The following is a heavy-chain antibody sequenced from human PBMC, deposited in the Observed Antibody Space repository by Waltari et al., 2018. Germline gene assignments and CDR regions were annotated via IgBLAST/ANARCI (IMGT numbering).Heavy chain of an antibody. V-gene: IGHV4-4*07. Sequence: QLHLQESGPGLVKPSETLSLTCTVSGGSTSRDYWNWIRQPAGKWLDGIGRIPIRGTINYNPSLKSRVTVSVDTSNNQFSMSLSSVRAADTAVDYCVRDRGGNSPFDYWGQGILVTVSS. J-gene: IGHJ4*02. CDR2: IPIRGTI. D-gene: IGHD1-26*01. CDR3: VRDRGGNSPFDY. CDR1: GGSTSRDY.